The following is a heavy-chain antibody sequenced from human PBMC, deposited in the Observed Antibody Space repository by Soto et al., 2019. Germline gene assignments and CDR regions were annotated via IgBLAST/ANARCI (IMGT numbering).Heavy chain of an antibody. CDR1: GGSIYSGDYY. CDR2: SYHTGVT. CDR3: ARTPDI. J-gene: IGHJ3*02. V-gene: IGHV4-30-4*01. Sequence: SETLSLTCSVSGGSIYSGDYYWSWIRQRPGQGLEWIGYSYHTGVTYSNPSLKSRITISVDTSKNQFSLKLSSVTAADTAVYYCARTPDIWGQGTMVTVS.